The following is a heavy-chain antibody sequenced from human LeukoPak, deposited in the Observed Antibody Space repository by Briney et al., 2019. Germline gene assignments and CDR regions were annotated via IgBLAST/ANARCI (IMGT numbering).Heavy chain of an antibody. J-gene: IGHJ6*02. Sequence: GGSLRLSCAASGFSFSQFGVHWVRQAPGKGLEWVAVISYDGSSKYYADSVKGRFTISRDNSKDTLYLQMNSLRDDDTAVYCCPKDQGDLTMVRGVITYYYYYGMDIWGQGTTVTVSS. D-gene: IGHD3-10*01. CDR1: GFSFSQFG. CDR3: PKDQGDLTMVRGVITYYYYYGMDI. V-gene: IGHV3-30*18. CDR2: ISYDGSSK.